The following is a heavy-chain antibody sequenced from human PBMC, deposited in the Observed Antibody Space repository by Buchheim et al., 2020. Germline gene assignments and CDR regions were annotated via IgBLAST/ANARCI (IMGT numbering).Heavy chain of an antibody. CDR3: SRVLDEKPTQLLSSFTMDV. CDR2: ITTIFGTP. J-gene: IGHJ6*02. D-gene: IGHD2-2*01. CDR1: GGTFRNYA. Sequence: QVQLVQSGAEVRKPGSSVKVSCKVSGGTFRNYAISWVRQAPGQGLEWMGGITTIFGTPQYAQKFQDRVNMTADESTSTAYMELSSLRSENTAVYYCSRVLDEKPTQLLSSFTMDVWGQGTT. V-gene: IGHV1-69*01.